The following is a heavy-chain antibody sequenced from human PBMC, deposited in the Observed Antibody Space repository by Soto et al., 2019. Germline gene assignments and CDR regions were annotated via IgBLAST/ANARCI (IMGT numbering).Heavy chain of an antibody. V-gene: IGHV1-2*02. D-gene: IGHD7-27*01. CDR1: GFTFIGHY. CDR3: AGSRTGALDY. J-gene: IGHJ4*02. Sequence: QVQLVQSGAGVTKPGASVKLSCKASGFTFIGHYIHWVRQAPGQGLEWVGWINPNSGGGTVYAQKFQGRVTMTADTSTSIASMDLTSLRGDDTAVYYCAGSRTGALDYWGPGALVTVSS. CDR2: INPNSGGGT.